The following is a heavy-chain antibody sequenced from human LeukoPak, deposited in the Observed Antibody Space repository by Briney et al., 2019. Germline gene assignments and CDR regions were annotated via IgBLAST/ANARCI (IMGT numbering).Heavy chain of an antibody. CDR2: ISWNSGSI. CDR3: AKGWMFGDLLNC. V-gene: IGHV3-9*01. CDR1: GFTFDDYA. D-gene: IGHD3-10*02. J-gene: IGHJ4*02. Sequence: PGGSLRLSCAASGFTFDDYAMHWVRQAPGKGLEWVSGISWNSGSIGYADSVKGRFTISRDSSKNTLFLQMNSLRVEDTAVYYCAKGWMFGDLLNCWGQGTLVTVSS.